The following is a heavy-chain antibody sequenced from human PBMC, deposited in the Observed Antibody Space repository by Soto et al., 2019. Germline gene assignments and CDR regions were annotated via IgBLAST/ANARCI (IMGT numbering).Heavy chain of an antibody. CDR2: ISSSSSYI. CDR3: ARDRSTTTVTPYYFDY. Sequence: EVQLVESGGGLVKPGGSLRPSCEPSGFTFSSYNMNWVPQAPGKGLEWVSSISSSSSYIYYADSVKGRFTISRDNAKNSLYLQMNSLRAEDTAVYYCARDRSTTTVTPYYFDYWGQGTLVTVSS. D-gene: IGHD4-17*01. J-gene: IGHJ4*02. CDR1: GFTFSSYN. V-gene: IGHV3-21*01.